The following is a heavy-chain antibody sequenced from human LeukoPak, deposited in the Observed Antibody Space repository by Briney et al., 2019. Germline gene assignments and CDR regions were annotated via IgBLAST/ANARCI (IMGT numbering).Heavy chain of an antibody. CDR2: ISSSSYI. J-gene: IGHJ4*02. CDR1: GFTFSSYS. Sequence: SGGSLRLSCAASGFTFSSYSMNWVRQAPGKGLEWVSSISSSSYIYYADSVKGRFTISRDNAKNSLYLQMNSLRAEDTAVYYCARDNYDFWSGYYSIYFDYWGQGTLVTVSS. CDR3: ARDNYDFWSGYYSIYFDY. D-gene: IGHD3-3*01. V-gene: IGHV3-21*01.